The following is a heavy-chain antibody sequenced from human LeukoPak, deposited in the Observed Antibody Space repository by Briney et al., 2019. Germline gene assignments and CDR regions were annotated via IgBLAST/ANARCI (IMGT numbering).Heavy chain of an antibody. J-gene: IGHJ6*03. V-gene: IGHV4-59*01. CDR2: IYYSGST. Sequence: SETLSLTCTVSGGSISSYYWSWIRRPPGKALEWIGYIYYSGSTNYNPSLKSRVTISLDMSKNQFSQKLSSVTAADTAVYYCARTYGSGAYYYYYYMDVWGKGTTVTVSS. CDR1: GGSISSYY. CDR3: ARTYGSGAYYYYYYMDV. D-gene: IGHD3-10*01.